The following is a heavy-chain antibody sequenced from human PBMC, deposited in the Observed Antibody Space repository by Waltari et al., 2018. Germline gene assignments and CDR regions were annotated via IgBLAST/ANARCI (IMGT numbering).Heavy chain of an antibody. Sequence: EVQLVESGGGLVQPGGSLRLSCAASGFTFSSYWMSWVRQAPGKGLEWVANIKQDGSEKYYVDSVKGRFTISRDNAKNSLYLQMNSLRAEDTAVYYCASGLIRGYWYFDLWGRGTLVTVSS. V-gene: IGHV3-7*01. CDR3: ASGLIRGYWYFDL. J-gene: IGHJ2*01. D-gene: IGHD3-16*02. CDR1: GFTFSSYW. CDR2: IKQDGSEK.